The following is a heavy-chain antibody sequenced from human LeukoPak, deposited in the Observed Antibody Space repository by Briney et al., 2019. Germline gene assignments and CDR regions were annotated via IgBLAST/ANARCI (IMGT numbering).Heavy chain of an antibody. Sequence: SETLSLTCAVSGYSISSGYYWGWIRQPPGKGLEWIGSIYHSGSTYYNPSLKSRVTISVDTSKNPFSLKLSSVTAADTAVYYCARLGYYDSSGYYPRSYFDYWGQGTLVTVSS. J-gene: IGHJ4*02. CDR1: GYSISSGYY. CDR2: IYHSGST. D-gene: IGHD3-22*01. CDR3: ARLGYYDSSGYYPRSYFDY. V-gene: IGHV4-38-2*01.